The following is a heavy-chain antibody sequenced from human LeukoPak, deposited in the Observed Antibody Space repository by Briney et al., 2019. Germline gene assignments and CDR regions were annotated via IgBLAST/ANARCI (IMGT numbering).Heavy chain of an antibody. CDR2: INQDGGDK. D-gene: IGHD3-10*01. Sequence: PGGSLRLSCAVSGVTFSNCYMSWVRQAPGKGLEWVANINQDGGDKNYVDSVKGRFAISRDNAKNSLYLQMSSLRVEDTAVYYWTKGFGEFSWGQGTLVTVSS. V-gene: IGHV3-7*04. CDR3: TKGFGEFS. J-gene: IGHJ5*02. CDR1: GVTFSNCY.